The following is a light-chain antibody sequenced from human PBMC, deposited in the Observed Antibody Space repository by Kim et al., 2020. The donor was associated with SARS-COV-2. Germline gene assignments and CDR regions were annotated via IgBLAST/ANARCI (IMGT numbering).Light chain of an antibody. CDR3: QQTFSTQYS. CDR2: GAS. V-gene: IGKV1-39*01. Sequence: SASVGDRVTIPCRATQSVSINLNWYQQRPGKAPRLLIYGASTLQSGVPSRFSGSGSGTGFTLTISSLQPEDFAIYYCQQTFSTQYSFGQGTKLEI. J-gene: IGKJ2*03. CDR1: QSVSIN.